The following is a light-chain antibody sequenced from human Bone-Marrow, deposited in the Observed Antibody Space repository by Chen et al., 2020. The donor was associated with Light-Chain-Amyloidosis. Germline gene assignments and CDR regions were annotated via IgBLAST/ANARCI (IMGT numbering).Light chain of an antibody. J-gene: IGKJ1*01. CDR1: QSISSY. CDR2: AAS. Sequence: DIQMTQSPSSLSASVGDRVTITCRASQSISSYLNWYQQKPGKAPKLLIYAASSLQSGVPSRFSSSGSGTDFTLTISSLQPEDFANYYCQQANSFPWTFGQGIKVEIK. CDR3: QQANSFPWT. V-gene: IGKV1-39*01.